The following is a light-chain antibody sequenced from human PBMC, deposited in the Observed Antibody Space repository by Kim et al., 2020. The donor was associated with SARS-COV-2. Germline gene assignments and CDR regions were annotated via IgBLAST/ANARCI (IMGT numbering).Light chain of an antibody. CDR1: QSISSY. CDR2: AAS. Sequence: DIQMTQSPSSLSASVGDRVTITCRASQSISSYVNWYQQKSGKAPKLLIYAASSLQSGVPSRFSGSGSGTDFTLTISSLQPEDFATYYCQQSYSTPYTFGQGTKLEI. CDR3: QQSYSTPYT. V-gene: IGKV1-39*01. J-gene: IGKJ2*01.